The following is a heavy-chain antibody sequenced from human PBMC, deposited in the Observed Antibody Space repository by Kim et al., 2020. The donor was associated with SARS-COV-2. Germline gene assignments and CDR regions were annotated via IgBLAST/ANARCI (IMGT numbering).Heavy chain of an antibody. D-gene: IGHD2-21*01. J-gene: IGHJ4*02. CDR3: ATSTARNSLFLL. V-gene: IGHV3-7*01. Sequence: VSSLKGRFTISRDNAKNSLYLQMNSLSAEDTAVYYCATSTARNSLFLLWGQGTLVTVSS.